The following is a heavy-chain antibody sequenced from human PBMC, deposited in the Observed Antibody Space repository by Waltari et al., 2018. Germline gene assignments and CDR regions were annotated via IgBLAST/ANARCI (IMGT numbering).Heavy chain of an antibody. Sequence: QVQLVQSGAEVKKPGSSVKVSCKASGGTFSSYAISWVRQAPGHGLEWMGGIIPILGIANYAQKFQGRVTITADKSTSTAYRELSSLRSEDTAVYYCARDFGRATREGGPQDAFDIWGQGTMVTVSS. CDR2: IIPILGIA. V-gene: IGHV1-69*10. CDR3: ARDFGRATREGGPQDAFDI. D-gene: IGHD3-10*01. J-gene: IGHJ3*02. CDR1: GGTFSSYA.